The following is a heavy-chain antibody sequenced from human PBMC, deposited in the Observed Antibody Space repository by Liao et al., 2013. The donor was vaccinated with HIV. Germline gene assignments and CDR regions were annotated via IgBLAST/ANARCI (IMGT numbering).Heavy chain of an antibody. Sequence: QVQLQESGPGLVKPSQTLSLTCGVSNASITSGRYYWDWIRQPAGKGLEWIGRVYASGSINYNPSLASRATISLDTSKNQFSLNLKSVTVADTAVYYCARDPGAYYVDFWGQGTLVTVSS. J-gene: IGHJ4*02. CDR1: NASITSGRYY. V-gene: IGHV4-61*02. CDR3: ARDPGAYYVDF. CDR2: VYASGSI.